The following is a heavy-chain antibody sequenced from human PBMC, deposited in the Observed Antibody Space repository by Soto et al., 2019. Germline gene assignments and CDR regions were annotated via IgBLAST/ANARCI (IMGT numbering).Heavy chain of an antibody. D-gene: IGHD3-3*01. J-gene: IGHJ4*02. CDR2: IYYSGCT. V-gene: IGHV4-59*01. Sequence: QVQLQESGPGLVKPSETLSLTCTVSGGSISSYYWSWIRQPPGKGLEWIGDIYYSGCTNYNPSLKSRVTISVDTSKNQLSLKLSSVTAADTAVYYCARVVGAGDFWSGYSIDYWGQGTLVTVSS. CDR1: GGSISSYY. CDR3: ARVVGAGDFWSGYSIDY.